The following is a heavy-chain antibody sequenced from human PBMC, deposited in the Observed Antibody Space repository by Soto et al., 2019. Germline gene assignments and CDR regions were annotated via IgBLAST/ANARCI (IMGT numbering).Heavy chain of an antibody. CDR2: INPNSGGT. J-gene: IGHJ6*02. CDR1: GYTFTGYY. Sequence: AASVKVSCKASGYTFTGYYMHWVRQAPGQGLEWMGWINPNSGGTNYAQKFQGRVTMTRDTSISTAYMELSRLRSDDTAVYYCARDGRIAIFGVDKLSMDVWGQGTTVTVSS. CDR3: ARDGRIAIFGVDKLSMDV. V-gene: IGHV1-2*02. D-gene: IGHD3-3*01.